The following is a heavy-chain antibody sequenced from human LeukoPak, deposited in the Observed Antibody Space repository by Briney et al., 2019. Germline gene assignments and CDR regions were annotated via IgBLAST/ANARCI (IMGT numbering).Heavy chain of an antibody. CDR1: GGTFSSYA. J-gene: IGHJ6*03. V-gene: IGHV1-69*05. Sequence: SVKVSCKASGGTFSSYAISWVRQAPGQGLEWMGGIIPIFGTANYAQKFQGRVTITTDESTSTAYMELSSLRSEDTAVYYCARGGYPPPGYYYYYMDVWGKGTTVTVSS. D-gene: IGHD3-16*02. CDR3: ARGGYPPPGYYYYYMDV. CDR2: IIPIFGTA.